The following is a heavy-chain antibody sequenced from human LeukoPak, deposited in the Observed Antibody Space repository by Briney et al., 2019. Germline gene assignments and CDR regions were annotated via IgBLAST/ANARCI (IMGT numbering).Heavy chain of an antibody. CDR1: GFTLSDHY. CDR3: ARGGRSYYYVSGFDY. V-gene: IGHV3-72*01. Sequence: TGGSLRLSCAASGFTLSDHYVDWVRQAPGKGLEWVGRTRNKANSYTTEYAASVKGRFTISRDDSKNSLYLQMNSLKTEDTAVYYCARGGRSYYYVSGFDYWGQGTLVTVSS. CDR2: TRNKANSYTT. J-gene: IGHJ4*02. D-gene: IGHD3-10*02.